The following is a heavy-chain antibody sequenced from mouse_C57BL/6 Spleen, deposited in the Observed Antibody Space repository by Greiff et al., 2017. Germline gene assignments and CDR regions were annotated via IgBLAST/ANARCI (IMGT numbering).Heavy chain of an antibody. CDR1: GYTFTSYW. Sequence: QVQLQQPGAELVMPGASVKLSCKASGYTFTSYWMHWVKQRPGQGLEWIGEIDPSDSYTNYNQKFKGKSTLTVEKSSSTAYMQLSILTSEDSAVYYCARSRVHFDCWGQGTTLTVSS. CDR2: IDPSDSYT. CDR3: ARSRVHFDC. V-gene: IGHV1-69*01. J-gene: IGHJ2*01.